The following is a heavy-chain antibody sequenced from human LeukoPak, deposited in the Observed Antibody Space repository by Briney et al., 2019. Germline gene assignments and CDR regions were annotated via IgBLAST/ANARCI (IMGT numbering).Heavy chain of an antibody. CDR2: ISFDGTNT. D-gene: IGHD1-26*01. V-gene: IGHV3-30*18. Sequence: GGSLRLSCETSGFTFSSYGMHWVRQAPGKGLQWVAVISFDGTNTVYLDSVKGRFTISRDNSKNTLHLQMNSLTSEDTATYYCAKEKGWELLRSYIDFWGQGTLVTVYS. J-gene: IGHJ4*02. CDR3: AKEKGWELLRSYIDF. CDR1: GFTFSSYG.